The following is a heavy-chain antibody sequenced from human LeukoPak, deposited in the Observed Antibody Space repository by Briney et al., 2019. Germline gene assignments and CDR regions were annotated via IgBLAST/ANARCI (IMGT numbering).Heavy chain of an antibody. D-gene: IGHD2-2*01. V-gene: IGHV1-2*06. CDR1: GYTFTGYY. CDR2: INPNSGGT. Sequence: ASVKVSCKASGYTFTGYYMHWVRQAPGQGLEWMGRINPNSGGTNYAQKFQGRVTTTRDTSISTAYMELSRLRSDDTAVYYCVVVRPTTDALDIWGQGTMVTLSS. J-gene: IGHJ3*02. CDR3: VVVRPTTDALDI.